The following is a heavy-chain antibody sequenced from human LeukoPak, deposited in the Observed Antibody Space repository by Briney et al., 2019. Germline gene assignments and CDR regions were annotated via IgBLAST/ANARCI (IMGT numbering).Heavy chain of an antibody. CDR2: INLHGTET. V-gene: IGHV3-7*01. D-gene: IGHD5-24*01. CDR3: ARDRWQPPSTPFDY. J-gene: IGHJ4*02. Sequence: PGGSLRLSCVVSGFTFSNYYMSWVRQAPGKGLEWVAHINLHGTETHYVDSVKGRFTISRDNAKNSLYLQMNSLRAEDTAVYYCARDRWQPPSTPFDYWGQGTLVTVSS. CDR1: GFTFSNYY.